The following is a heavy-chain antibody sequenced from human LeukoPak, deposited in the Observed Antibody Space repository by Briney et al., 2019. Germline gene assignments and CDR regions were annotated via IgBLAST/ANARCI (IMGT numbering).Heavy chain of an antibody. CDR3: SRENGAFSPFGY. CDR1: GGSISNTNW. D-gene: IGHD2-8*01. CDR2: ISLAGLT. V-gene: IGHV4-4*02. Sequence: SETLSLTCGVSGGSISNTNWWSWVRQPPGQGLDGNGEISLAGLTHYTPSRESRVTVSLDKSKNQLSINLTAVTAADTAVYYCSRENGAFSPFGYWGQGTLVTVLS. J-gene: IGHJ4*02.